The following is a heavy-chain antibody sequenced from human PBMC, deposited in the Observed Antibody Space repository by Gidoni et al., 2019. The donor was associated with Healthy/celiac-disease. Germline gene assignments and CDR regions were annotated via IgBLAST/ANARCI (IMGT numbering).Heavy chain of an antibody. V-gene: IGHV3-9*01. D-gene: IGHD1-26*01. Sequence: ESGISWNSGSIGYADSVKGRFTISRDNAKNSLYLQMNSLRAEDTALYYCAKDISGSYYGNAFDIWGQGTMVTVSS. CDR3: AKDISGSYYGNAFDI. J-gene: IGHJ3*02. CDR2: ISWNSGSI.